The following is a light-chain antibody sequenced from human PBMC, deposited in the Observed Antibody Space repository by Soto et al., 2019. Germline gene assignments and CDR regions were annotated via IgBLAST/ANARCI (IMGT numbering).Light chain of an antibody. CDR2: ATS. J-gene: IGKJ5*01. CDR1: QSVSSSY. V-gene: IGKV3-20*01. CDR3: QQYGSSPIT. Sequence: EIVLTQSPGTLSLSPGERATLSCRASQSVSSSYLAWYQQKPGQAPRLLIYATSSRATGIPDRFSGSGSGTDFSLTISRLEPEDFAVYYCQQYGSSPITFGQGTRLEIK.